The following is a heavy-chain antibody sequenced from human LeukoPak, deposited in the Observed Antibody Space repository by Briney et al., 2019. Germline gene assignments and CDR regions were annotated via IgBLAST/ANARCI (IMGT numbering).Heavy chain of an antibody. CDR1: GGSISSYY. Sequence: PSETLSLTCTVSGGSISSYYWSWIRQPPGKGLEWIGYIYYSGSTNYNPSLKSRVTISVDTSKNQFSLKLSSVTAADTAVYYCARGERVHQWFGELFCYYYGMDVWGQGTTVTVSS. CDR2: IYYSGST. CDR3: ARGERVHQWFGELFCYYYGMDV. D-gene: IGHD3-10*01. V-gene: IGHV4-59*01. J-gene: IGHJ6*02.